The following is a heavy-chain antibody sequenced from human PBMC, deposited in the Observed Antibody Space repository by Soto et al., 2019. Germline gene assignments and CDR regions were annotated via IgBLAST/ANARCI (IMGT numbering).Heavy chain of an antibody. Sequence: QVQLQESGPGLVKPSQTLSLTCTVSGGSISSGDYYWSWIRQPPGKGLEWIGYIYYSGSTYYNPSLQSRVTISVATSKDQCSLSLSSVTAADTAVYYCALVVVAATLWGSVDYWGEGTMVTVSS. D-gene: IGHD2-15*01. CDR2: IYYSGST. J-gene: IGHJ4*02. CDR1: GGSISSGDYY. V-gene: IGHV4-30-4*01. CDR3: ALVVVAATLWGSVDY.